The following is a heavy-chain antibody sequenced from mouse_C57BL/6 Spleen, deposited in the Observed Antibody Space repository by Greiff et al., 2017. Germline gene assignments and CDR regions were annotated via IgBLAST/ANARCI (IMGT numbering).Heavy chain of an antibody. CDR1: GYTFTSYG. Sequence: QVQLQQSGAELARPGASVKLSCKASGYTFTSYGISWVKQRTGQGLEWIGEIHPRSGNTYYNEKFKGKATLTADKSSSTAYLELRSLTSEDSAVYFCAVRSDSIYAMDYWGQGTSVTVSS. CDR2: IHPRSGNT. J-gene: IGHJ4*01. CDR3: AVRSDSIYAMDY. V-gene: IGHV1-81*01. D-gene: IGHD1-1*01.